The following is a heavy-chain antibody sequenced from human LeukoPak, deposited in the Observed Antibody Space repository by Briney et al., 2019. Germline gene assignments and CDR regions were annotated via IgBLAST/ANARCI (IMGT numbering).Heavy chain of an antibody. CDR2: IYTSGST. Sequence: PSETLSLTCTVPGGSISSYYWSWTRQPAGKGLEWIGRIYTSGSTNYNPSLKSRVTMSVDTSKNQFSLKLSSVTAADTAVYCCARDRSYYYDSSGPVADDAFDIWGQGTMVTVSS. D-gene: IGHD3-22*01. J-gene: IGHJ3*02. CDR1: GGSISSYY. CDR3: ARDRSYYYDSSGPVADDAFDI. V-gene: IGHV4-4*07.